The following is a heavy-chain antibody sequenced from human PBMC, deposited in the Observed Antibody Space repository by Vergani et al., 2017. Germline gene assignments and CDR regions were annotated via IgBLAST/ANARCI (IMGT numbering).Heavy chain of an antibody. CDR2: IRYDGSNT. D-gene: IGHD6-19*01. CDR3: ARYTVTGSRYFDY. V-gene: IGHV3-30*02. J-gene: IGHJ4*02. CDR1: GFTFSNYG. Sequence: QVQLVESGGGVVQPGGSLRLSCGASGFTFSNYGMHWVRQALGKGLEWVTFIRYDGSNTYYADSVKGRFTISRDNSKNTLFLQMNSLRPEDTAVYYCARYTVTGSRYFDYWGQGTLVTVSS.